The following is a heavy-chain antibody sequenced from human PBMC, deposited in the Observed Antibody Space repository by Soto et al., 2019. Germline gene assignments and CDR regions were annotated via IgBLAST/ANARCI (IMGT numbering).Heavy chain of an antibody. J-gene: IGHJ4*02. CDR1: GFTFSSYA. D-gene: IGHD3-3*01. CDR2: ISYDGSNK. V-gene: IGHV3-30-3*01. Sequence: GSLRLSCAASGFTFSSYAMHGVRQAPGKGLEWVAVISYDGSNKYYADSVKGRFNISRDNSKNTLYLQMNSLRAEDTAVYYCARGEMVTIFGVVIIGPTGFDYWGQGTLVTVSS. CDR3: ARGEMVTIFGVVIIGPTGFDY.